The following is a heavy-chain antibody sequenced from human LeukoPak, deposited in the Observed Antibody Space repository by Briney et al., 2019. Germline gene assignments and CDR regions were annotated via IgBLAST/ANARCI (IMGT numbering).Heavy chain of an antibody. CDR3: ATNPNKFSSGWPIYYYYYMDV. CDR1: GYTLTELS. V-gene: IGHV1-24*01. D-gene: IGHD6-19*01. Sequence: WASVKVSCKVSGYTLTELSMHWVRQAPGKGLEWMGGFDPEDGETIYAQKFQGRVTMTEDTSTDTAYMELSSLRSEDTAVYYCATNPNKFSSGWPIYYYYYMDVWGKGTTVTVSS. J-gene: IGHJ6*03. CDR2: FDPEDGET.